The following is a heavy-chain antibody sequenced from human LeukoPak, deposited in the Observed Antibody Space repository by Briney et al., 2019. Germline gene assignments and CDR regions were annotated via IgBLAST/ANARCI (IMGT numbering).Heavy chain of an antibody. V-gene: IGHV3-48*01. CDR2: ISSSSSTI. CDR1: GFTFSSYE. CDR3: ARVGIYGDYGRYFDY. D-gene: IGHD4-17*01. Sequence: GGSLRLSCAASGFTFSSYEMNWVRQAPGKGLEWVSYISSSSSTIYYADSVKGRFTISRDNAKNSLYLQMNSLRAEDTALYYCARVGIYGDYGRYFDYWGQGTLVTVSS. J-gene: IGHJ4*02.